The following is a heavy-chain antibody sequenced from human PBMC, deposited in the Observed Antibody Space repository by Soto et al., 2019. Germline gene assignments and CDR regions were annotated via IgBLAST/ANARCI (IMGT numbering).Heavy chain of an antibody. J-gene: IGHJ6*02. V-gene: IGHV3-23*01. CDR2: MTGGGTT. CDR3: AKLKGGLGRFYGLDA. CDR1: GFTFTNYA. Sequence: PGGSLRLSCRASGFTFTNYAMTWVRKCPGKGLQWVSLMTGGGTTDYADSAKGRFIISRDNSKNTLSLQMHNMRADDTALYYCAKLKGGLGRFYGLDAWGQGTMVTVSS. D-gene: IGHD3-3*01.